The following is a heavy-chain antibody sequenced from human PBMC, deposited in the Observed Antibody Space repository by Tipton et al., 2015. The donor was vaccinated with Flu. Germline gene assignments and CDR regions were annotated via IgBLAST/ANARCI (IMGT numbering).Heavy chain of an antibody. Sequence: TLSLTCTVSGGSISSGSYYWSWIRQPAGKGLEWIGRIYTSGSTNYNPPLKSRVTISVDTSKNQFSLKLSSVTAADTAVYYCAGDTVGANYFDYWGQGTLVTVSS. CDR3: AGDTVGANYFDY. V-gene: IGHV4-61*02. J-gene: IGHJ4*02. CDR1: GGSISSGSYY. CDR2: IYTSGST. D-gene: IGHD1-26*01.